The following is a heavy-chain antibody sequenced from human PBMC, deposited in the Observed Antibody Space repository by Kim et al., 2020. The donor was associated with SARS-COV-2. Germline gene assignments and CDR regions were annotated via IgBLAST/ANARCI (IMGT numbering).Heavy chain of an antibody. Sequence: YNPSVKSRFTISVDTSKNQFTRRVSSVTAADTAVYYWARVIPVEMATIDYWGQGTLVTVSS. D-gene: IGHD5-12*01. V-gene: IGHV4-39*06. CDR3: ARVIPVEMATIDY. J-gene: IGHJ4*02.